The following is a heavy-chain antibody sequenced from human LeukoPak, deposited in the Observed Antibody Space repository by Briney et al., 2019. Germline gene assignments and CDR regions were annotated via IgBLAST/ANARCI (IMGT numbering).Heavy chain of an antibody. V-gene: IGHV1-46*01. Sequence: GASVKVSCKASGYTFTSYYMHWVRQAPGQGLEWMGIINPSGGSTIYAQKFQGRVTMTRDTSTSTVYMELSSLRSEDTAVYYCAKDLRVYSSRPHFDYWGQGTLVTVSS. CDR1: GYTFTSYY. CDR2: INPSGGST. CDR3: AKDLRVYSSRPHFDY. D-gene: IGHD6-13*01. J-gene: IGHJ4*02.